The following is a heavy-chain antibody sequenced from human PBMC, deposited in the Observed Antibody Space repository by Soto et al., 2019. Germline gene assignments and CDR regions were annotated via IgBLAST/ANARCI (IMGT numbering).Heavy chain of an antibody. V-gene: IGHV4-30-2*03. Sequence: SETLSLTCAVSGGSISSGGYSWSWIRQPPGKGLEWIGYMYHSGSTYYNPSLKSRVTISVDTSKNQFSLKLSSVTAADTAVYYCARHTPAISISDHWGQGTLVTVSS. D-gene: IGHD2-15*01. CDR3: ARHTPAISISDH. J-gene: IGHJ4*02. CDR2: MYHSGST. CDR1: GGSISSGGYS.